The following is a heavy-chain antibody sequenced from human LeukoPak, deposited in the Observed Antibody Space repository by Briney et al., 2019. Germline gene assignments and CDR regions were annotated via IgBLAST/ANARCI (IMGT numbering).Heavy chain of an antibody. CDR3: ATDLGSGSEDY. Sequence: ASVKVSCKASGYTFTTYGIGWVRQAPGQGPEWMGWISTYSGNTHYAQNFQGRVTMTTDTSTRTAYMELSSLRSEDTAVYYCATDLGSGSEDYWGQGTLVTVSS. D-gene: IGHD1-26*01. CDR1: GYTFTTYG. J-gene: IGHJ4*02. V-gene: IGHV1-18*01. CDR2: ISTYSGNT.